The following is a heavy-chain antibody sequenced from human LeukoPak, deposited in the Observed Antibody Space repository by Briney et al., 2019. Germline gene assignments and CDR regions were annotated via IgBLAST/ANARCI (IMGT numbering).Heavy chain of an antibody. J-gene: IGHJ4*02. CDR1: GYTFSGYG. Sequence: GASVKLSCKTSGYTFSGYGISWVRQAPGQGLEWMGWITVNNGNTNYAPSLQGRITMTTDTSTNTAYMELTSLKSDDTAVYYCARDQRNSGSYRFEYWGQGTLVTVSS. V-gene: IGHV1-18*01. CDR3: ARDQRNSGSYRFEY. CDR2: ITVNNGNT. D-gene: IGHD1-26*01.